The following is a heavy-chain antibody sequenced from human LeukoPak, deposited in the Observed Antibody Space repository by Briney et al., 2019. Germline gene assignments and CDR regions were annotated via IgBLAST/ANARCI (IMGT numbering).Heavy chain of an antibody. Sequence: SETLSLTCTVSGGSISSYYWSWIRPPPGKGLVWIGYIYYSGSTNYNPSLKSRVTISVDTSKNQFSLKLSSVTAADTAVYYCARNHYYYGMDVWGQGTTVTVSS. CDR3: ARNHYYYGMDV. J-gene: IGHJ6*02. CDR2: IYYSGST. CDR1: GGSISSYY. V-gene: IGHV4-59*08.